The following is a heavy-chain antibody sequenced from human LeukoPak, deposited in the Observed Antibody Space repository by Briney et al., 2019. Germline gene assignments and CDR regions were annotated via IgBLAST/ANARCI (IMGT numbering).Heavy chain of an antibody. CDR1: GYTFTSYD. Sequence: GASVKVSCKASGYTFTSYDITWVRQAPGQGLEWMGWISAYNHNTNYAQKFQGRVTMTTDTATTTACMELRSLRSDDTAVYYCAKTSYCSSTSCFEYFPQWGQGTLVTVSS. D-gene: IGHD2-2*01. V-gene: IGHV1-18*01. J-gene: IGHJ1*01. CDR2: ISAYNHNT. CDR3: AKTSYCSSTSCFEYFPQ.